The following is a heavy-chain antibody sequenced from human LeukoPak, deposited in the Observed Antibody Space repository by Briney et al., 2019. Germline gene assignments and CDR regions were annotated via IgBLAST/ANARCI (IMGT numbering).Heavy chain of an antibody. V-gene: IGHV3-73*01. J-gene: IGHJ5*02. Sequence: GGSLRLSCAASGFTFSGSAMHWVRQASGKGLEWVGRIRSKATSYATAYAASVKRRFTISRDDSKNTAYLQMNSLKTEDTAVYYCTRLGSSGWYNWFDPWGQGTLVTVSS. D-gene: IGHD6-19*01. CDR1: GFTFSGSA. CDR3: TRLGSSGWYNWFDP. CDR2: IRSKATSYAT.